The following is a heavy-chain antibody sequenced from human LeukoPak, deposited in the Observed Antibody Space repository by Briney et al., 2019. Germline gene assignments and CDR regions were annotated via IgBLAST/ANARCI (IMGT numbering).Heavy chain of an antibody. CDR2: INHSGST. Sequence: SETLSLTCTVSGGSISTYYWTWIHQPPGKGLEWIGEINHSGSTNYNPSLKSRVTISVDTSKNQFSLKLSSVTAADTAVYYCARGLRAATIWSPRPYYFDYWGQGTLVTVSS. D-gene: IGHD5-12*01. CDR1: GGSISTYY. J-gene: IGHJ4*02. V-gene: IGHV4-34*01. CDR3: ARGLRAATIWSPRPYYFDY.